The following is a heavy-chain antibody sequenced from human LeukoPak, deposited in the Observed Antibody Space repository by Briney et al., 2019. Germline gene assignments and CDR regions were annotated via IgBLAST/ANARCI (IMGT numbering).Heavy chain of an antibody. Sequence: SETLSLTCTVSGGSISSYYWSWIRQPPGKGLEWIGYIYYGGSTNYNPSLKSRVTISVDTSKNQFSLKLSSVTAADTAVYYCARSNRRIIDYWGQGTLVTVSS. CDR1: GGSISSYY. D-gene: IGHD1-14*01. CDR3: ARSNRRIIDY. V-gene: IGHV4-59*01. CDR2: IYYGGST. J-gene: IGHJ4*02.